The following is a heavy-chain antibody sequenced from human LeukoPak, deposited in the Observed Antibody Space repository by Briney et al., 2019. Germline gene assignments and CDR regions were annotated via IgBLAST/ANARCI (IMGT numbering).Heavy chain of an antibody. CDR1: GYTFTSYH. CDR3: ARASEKVEMATIFWDY. CDR2: INPSGGTT. Sequence: ASVKVSCKASGYTFTSYHMHWVRQAPGQGLEWMGIINPSGGTTNYAQKFRGRVTMTRDMSTSTVYMELSSLRSEDTAVYYCARASEKVEMATIFWDYWGQGTLVTVSS. J-gene: IGHJ4*02. V-gene: IGHV1-46*01. D-gene: IGHD5-24*01.